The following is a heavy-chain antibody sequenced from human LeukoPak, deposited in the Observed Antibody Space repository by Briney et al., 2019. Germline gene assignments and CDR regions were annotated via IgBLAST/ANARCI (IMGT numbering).Heavy chain of an antibody. CDR1: GYSFTSYW. CDR2: IYPGDSDT. CDR3: ARRKIAVAGTAYYYYGMDV. Sequence: RGESLKISCKGSGYSFTSYWIGWVRQMPGKGLEWMGIIYPGDSDTRYSPSFQGQVTISADKSISTAYLQWSSLKASDTAVYYCARRKIAVAGTAYYYYGMDVWGQGTTVTVSS. V-gene: IGHV5-51*01. D-gene: IGHD6-19*01. J-gene: IGHJ6*02.